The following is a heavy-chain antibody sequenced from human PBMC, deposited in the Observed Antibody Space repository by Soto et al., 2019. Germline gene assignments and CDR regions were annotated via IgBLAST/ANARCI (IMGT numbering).Heavy chain of an antibody. CDR1: GGSINNYY. Sequence: QVQLRGSGPGLVKPSETLSLTCTVSGGSINNYYWSWIRQPPGRGLEWIGYIYSSGDTNSHPSLKSRVTISVDTSKNQFSLKLTSVTAADTAMYYCVRSILTTGAYAFDIWGRGTMVTVSS. CDR2: IYSSGDT. D-gene: IGHD3-9*01. CDR3: VRSILTTGAYAFDI. V-gene: IGHV4-59*01. J-gene: IGHJ3*02.